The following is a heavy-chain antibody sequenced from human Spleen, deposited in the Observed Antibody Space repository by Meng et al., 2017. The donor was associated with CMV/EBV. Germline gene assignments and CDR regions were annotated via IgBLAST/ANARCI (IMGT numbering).Heavy chain of an antibody. Sequence: ASVKVSCKASGHPFGDYDIRWVRRAPGQGLEWMGRINSYRGGTNFAQQFRGRVTMTRDTSTDTAYMELTRLTSDDTAVYYCARDGTLPGPNYYYFNGMDVWGQGTTVTVSS. CDR2: INSYRGGT. J-gene: IGHJ6*02. CDR3: ARDGTLPGPNYYYFNGMDV. D-gene: IGHD1/OR15-1a*01. CDR1: GHPFGDYD. V-gene: IGHV1-2*06.